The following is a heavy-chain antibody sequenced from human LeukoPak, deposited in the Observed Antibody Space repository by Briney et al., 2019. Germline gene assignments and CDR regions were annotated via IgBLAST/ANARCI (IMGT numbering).Heavy chain of an antibody. J-gene: IGHJ4*02. Sequence: SETLSLTCTVSGGSINSGDSSWSWIRQPPGKALEWIGYIYHSGSTYYNPSLKSRVTISPDRSKNQFSLQLSSVPAADTAVYYCARDLTGYSLFDSWGQGTLVTVSS. D-gene: IGHD3-9*01. V-gene: IGHV4-30-2*01. CDR2: IYHSGST. CDR1: GGSINSGDSS. CDR3: ARDLTGYSLFDS.